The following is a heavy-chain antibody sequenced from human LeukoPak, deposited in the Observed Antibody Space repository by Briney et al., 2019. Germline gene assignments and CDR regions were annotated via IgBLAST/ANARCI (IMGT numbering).Heavy chain of an antibody. Sequence: GGSLRLSCAASGFTFSSYGMHWVRQAPGKGLEWVANIKQDGSEIYYVDSVKGRFTISRDNAKNSLYLQMNSLRGEDTAVYYCARDWTPLDFGGQGTLVTVS. J-gene: IGHJ4*02. D-gene: IGHD2-2*03. CDR3: ARDWTPLDF. CDR2: IKQDGSEI. CDR1: GFTFSSYG. V-gene: IGHV3-7*01.